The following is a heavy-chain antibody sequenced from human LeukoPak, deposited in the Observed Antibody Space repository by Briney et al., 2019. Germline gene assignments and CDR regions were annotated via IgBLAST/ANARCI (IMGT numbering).Heavy chain of an antibody. CDR3: ARELRDGYTIRVTD. CDR2: INPNSGGT. J-gene: IGHJ4*02. D-gene: IGHD5-24*01. V-gene: IGHV1-2*06. Sequence: ASVKVSCKASGYTFTGYYMHWVRQAPGQGLEWMGRINPNSGGTNYAQKFQGRVTMTRDTSISTAYMELSRLRSDDTAVCYCARELRDGYTIRVTDWGQGTLVTVSS. CDR1: GYTFTGYY.